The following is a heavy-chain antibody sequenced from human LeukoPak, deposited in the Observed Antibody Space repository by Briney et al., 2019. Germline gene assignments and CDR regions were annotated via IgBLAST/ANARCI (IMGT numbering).Heavy chain of an antibody. V-gene: IGHV4-34*01. Sequence: SETLSLTCAVYGGSFSGYYWGSIRQPPGKGLEWIGEINHSGSTNYNPSVKSRVTISVDTSKNQFSLKLSSVTAADTAVYYCARHLKRRLLGFDYWGQGTLVTVSS. CDR1: GGSFSGYY. D-gene: IGHD6-25*01. CDR2: INHSGST. CDR3: ARHLKRRLLGFDY. J-gene: IGHJ4*02.